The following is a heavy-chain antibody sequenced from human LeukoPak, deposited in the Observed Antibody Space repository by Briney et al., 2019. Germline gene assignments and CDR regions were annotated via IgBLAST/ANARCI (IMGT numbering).Heavy chain of an antibody. CDR3: ARDINYYDSSGYYLA. D-gene: IGHD3-22*01. J-gene: IGHJ5*02. CDR1: GLTVSSNY. Sequence: GGSLRLSCTASGLTVSSNYMSWVRQAPGKGLEWVSVIYSGGSTYYADSVKGRFTISRDNSKNTLYLQMNSLRAEDTAVYYCARDINYYDSSGYYLAWGQGTLVTVSS. CDR2: IYSGGST. V-gene: IGHV3-53*01.